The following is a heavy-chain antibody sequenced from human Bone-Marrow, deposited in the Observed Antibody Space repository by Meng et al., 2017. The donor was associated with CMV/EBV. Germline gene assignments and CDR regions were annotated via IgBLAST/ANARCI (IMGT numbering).Heavy chain of an antibody. CDR2: IGTTDDT. V-gene: IGHV3-13*01. J-gene: IGHJ4*02. CDR1: GFTFNTYD. CDR3: ARGGSNSLIDY. D-gene: IGHD2-15*01. Sequence: GESLKISCAASGFTFNTYDMHWVRRTTGEGLEWVSAIGTTDDTYYPASVKGRFTISRDNAKNSLYLQMNSLRAGDTAVYYCARGGSNSLIDYWGQGTLVTVSS.